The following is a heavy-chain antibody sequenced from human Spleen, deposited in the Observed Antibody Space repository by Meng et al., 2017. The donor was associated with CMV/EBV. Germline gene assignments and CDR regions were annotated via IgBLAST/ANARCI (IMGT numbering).Heavy chain of an antibody. D-gene: IGHD4-11*01. J-gene: IGHJ6*02. CDR3: ARGEVTYYYYGMDV. CDR1: GFTFSSYW. V-gene: IGHV3-21*06. Sequence: GGSLRLSCAASGFTFSSYWMHWVRQAPGKGLEWVSSISSSSSYIYYADSVKGRFTISRDNAKNSLFLQMNSLRAEDTAVYYCARGEVTYYYYGMDVWGQGTTVTVSS. CDR2: ISSSSSYI.